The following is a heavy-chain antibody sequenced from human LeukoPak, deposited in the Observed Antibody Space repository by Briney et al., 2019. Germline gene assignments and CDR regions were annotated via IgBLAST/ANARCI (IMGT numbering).Heavy chain of an antibody. CDR2: ISSTSIYI. V-gene: IGHV3-21*01. CDR3: VRDSGGVPDY. Sequence: PGGSLRLSCAASGFIFSNYNMNWVRQAPGKGLEWLSSISSTSIYIYYADSVKGRYTISRENAKNSLYLRMNSLRAEDTAVYYCVRDSGGVPDYWGQGALVTVSS. CDR1: GFIFSNYN. J-gene: IGHJ4*02. D-gene: IGHD2-8*02.